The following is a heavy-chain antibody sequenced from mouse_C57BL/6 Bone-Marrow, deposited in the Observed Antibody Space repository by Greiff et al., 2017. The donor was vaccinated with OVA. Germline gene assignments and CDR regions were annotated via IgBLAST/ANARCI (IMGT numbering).Heavy chain of an antibody. CDR3: ADLTGTFAY. V-gene: IGHV1-84*01. J-gene: IGHJ3*01. D-gene: IGHD4-1*01. Sequence: VQLVESGPELVKPGASVKISCKASGYTFTDYYINWVKQRPGQGLEWIGWIYPGSGNTKYNEKFKGKSTLTVDTSSSTAYMQLSLTSEDSAVYFCADLTGTFAYWGQGTLVTVSA. CDR2: IYPGSGNT. CDR1: GYTFTDYY.